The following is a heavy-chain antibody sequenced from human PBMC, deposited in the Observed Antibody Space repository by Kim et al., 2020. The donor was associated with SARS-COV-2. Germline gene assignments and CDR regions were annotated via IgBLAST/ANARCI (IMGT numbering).Heavy chain of an antibody. J-gene: IGHJ6*02. CDR2: IIPILGIA. CDR3: AREPNIVVVPAHYYYGMDV. Sequence: SVKVSCKASGGTFSSYAISWVRQAPGQGLEWMGRIIPILGIANYAQKFQGRVTITADKSTSTAYMELSSLRSEDTAVYYCAREPNIVVVPAHYYYGMDVWGQGTTVTVSS. CDR1: GGTFSSYA. V-gene: IGHV1-69*04. D-gene: IGHD2-2*01.